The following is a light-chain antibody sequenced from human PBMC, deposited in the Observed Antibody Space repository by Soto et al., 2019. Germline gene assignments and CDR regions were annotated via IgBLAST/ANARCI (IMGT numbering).Light chain of an antibody. CDR3: LSYTSANTRV. CDR2: EVN. V-gene: IGLV2-14*01. J-gene: IGLJ3*02. Sequence: QSVLTQPASVSASPGQSITISCTGTSSDVGGYKFVSWYQHHPGKAPKLMIYEVNNRPSGVSNRFSGSKSGNTASLTFSGLQPEDEADYYCLSYTSANTRVFGGGTKVTVL. CDR1: SSDVGGYKF.